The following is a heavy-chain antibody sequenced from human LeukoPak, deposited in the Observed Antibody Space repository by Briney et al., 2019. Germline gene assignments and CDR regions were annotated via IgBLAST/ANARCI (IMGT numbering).Heavy chain of an antibody. J-gene: IGHJ6*02. V-gene: IGHV1-18*01. CDR1: GYTFTSYG. D-gene: IGHD2-2*02. CDR2: ISAYNGNT. CDR3: ARDSGLGYCSSTSCYKEGHYGMDV. Sequence: ASVKVSCKASGYTFTSYGISWVRQAPGQGLEWMGWISAYNGNTNYAQKLQGSVTMTTDTSTSTAYMELRSLRSDDTAVYYCARDSGLGYCSSTSCYKEGHYGMDVWGQGTTVTVSS.